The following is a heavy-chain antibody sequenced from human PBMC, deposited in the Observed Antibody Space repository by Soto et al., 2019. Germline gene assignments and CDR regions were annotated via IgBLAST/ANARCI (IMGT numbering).Heavy chain of an antibody. V-gene: IGHV1-2*04. J-gene: IGHJ3*02. CDR2: IKPNSGGT. CDR3: ARDRADFWSGYYTEYAFDI. D-gene: IGHD3-3*01. Sequence: GASVQVSCKASGYTFTGYYMHWVRQAPGQGHKWMGWIKPNSGGTNYAQKFQGWVTMTRDTSISTAYMELSRLRSDDTAVYYCARDRADFWSGYYTEYAFDIWGQGTMVTVSS. CDR1: GYTFTGYY.